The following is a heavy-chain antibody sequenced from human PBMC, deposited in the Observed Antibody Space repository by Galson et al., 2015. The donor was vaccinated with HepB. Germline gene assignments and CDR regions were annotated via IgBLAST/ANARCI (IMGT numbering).Heavy chain of an antibody. CDR3: ASKNYDGSGSYYNVGSPHYYYYMDV. J-gene: IGHJ6*03. CDR1: GGTFSSYA. Sequence: SVKVSCKASGGTFSSYAISWVRQAPGQGLEWMGGIIPIFGTANYAQKFQGRVTITADESTSTAYMELSSLRSEDTAVYYCASKNYDGSGSYYNVGSPHYYYYMDVWGKGTTVTVSS. D-gene: IGHD3-10*01. CDR2: IIPIFGTA. V-gene: IGHV1-69*13.